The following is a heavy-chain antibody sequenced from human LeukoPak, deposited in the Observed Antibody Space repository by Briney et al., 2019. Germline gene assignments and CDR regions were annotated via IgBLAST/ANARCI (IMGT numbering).Heavy chain of an antibody. CDR2: IYYSGST. D-gene: IGHD3-10*01. CDR1: GGSFSGYY. CDR3: ARHYGP. J-gene: IGHJ4*02. V-gene: IGHV4-39*01. Sequence: SETLSLTCAVYGGSFSGYYWSWIRQPPGKGLEWIGSIYYSGSTYYNPSLKSRVTISVDTSKNQFSLRLNSVTATDTAVYYCARHYGPWGQGTLVTVSS.